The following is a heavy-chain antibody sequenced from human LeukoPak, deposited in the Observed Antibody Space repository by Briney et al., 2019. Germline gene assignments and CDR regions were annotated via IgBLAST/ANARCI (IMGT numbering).Heavy chain of an antibody. V-gene: IGHV1-2*02. J-gene: IGHJ5*02. Sequence: VASVKVSCKASGYIFSGHYIQWVRQAPGQGLEWMGWINPASGGTNNAQKFHGRVTMTTDTSISTLYMELNSLRSDDTAVYYCARVLFTSGPTHCFDPWGQGTLVTVSS. CDR3: ARVLFTSGPTHCFDP. CDR1: GYIFSGHY. CDR2: INPASGGT. D-gene: IGHD2-21*01.